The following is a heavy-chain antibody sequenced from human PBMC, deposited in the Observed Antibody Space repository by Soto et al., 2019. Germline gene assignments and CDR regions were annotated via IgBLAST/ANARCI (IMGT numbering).Heavy chain of an antibody. D-gene: IGHD6-19*01. CDR1: GFTFSSYA. Sequence: GGSLRLSCAASGFTFSSYAMHWVRQAPGKGLEYVSVITSNGGNTDYASSVKGRFTISRDNSKNTLYLQMGSLRAEDMAVYYCARVGLSSGYDYWGQGTLVTVSS. CDR3: ARVGLSSGYDY. CDR2: ITSNGGNT. J-gene: IGHJ4*02. V-gene: IGHV3-64*01.